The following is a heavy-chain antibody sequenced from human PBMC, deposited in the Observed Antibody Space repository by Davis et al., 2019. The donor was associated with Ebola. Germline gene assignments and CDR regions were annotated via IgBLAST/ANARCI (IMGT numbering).Heavy chain of an antibody. D-gene: IGHD1-1*01. J-gene: IGHJ6*02. Sequence: PSETLSLTCTVSGGSISSYYWSWIRQPPGKGLEWIGYIYYSGSTNYNPSLKSRVTISVDTSKNQFSLKLSSVTAADTAVYYCARGIERSYYYYGMDVWGQGTTVTVSS. CDR1: GGSISSYY. V-gene: IGHV4-59*01. CDR2: IYYSGST. CDR3: ARGIERSYYYYGMDV.